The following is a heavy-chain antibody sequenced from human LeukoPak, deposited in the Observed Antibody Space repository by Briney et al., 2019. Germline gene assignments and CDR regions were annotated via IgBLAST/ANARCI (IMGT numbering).Heavy chain of an antibody. V-gene: IGHV4-39*07. J-gene: IGHJ4*02. CDR3: ARVVRSGYLYYFDY. CDR2: IYYSGST. Sequence: SETLSLTCTVSGGSISSSSYYWGWVRQPPGKGLEWIGSIYYSGSTYYNPSLKSRVTISVDTSKNQFSLKLSSVTAADTAVYYCARVVRSGYLYYFDYWGQGTLVTVSS. CDR1: GGSISSSSYY. D-gene: IGHD3-3*01.